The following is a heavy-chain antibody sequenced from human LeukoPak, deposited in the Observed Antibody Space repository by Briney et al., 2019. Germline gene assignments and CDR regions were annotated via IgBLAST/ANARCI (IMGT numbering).Heavy chain of an antibody. CDR3: ARGPSSYYYGSGPLGY. D-gene: IGHD3-10*01. Sequence: SETLSLTCTVSGGSISGSSYYWGWIRQPPGKGLEWIGSIYYSGSTYYNPSLKSRVTISVDTSKNQFSLKLSSVTAADTAVYYCARGPSSYYYGSGPLGYWGQGTLVTVSS. CDR2: IYYSGST. J-gene: IGHJ4*02. V-gene: IGHV4-39*07. CDR1: GGSISGSSYY.